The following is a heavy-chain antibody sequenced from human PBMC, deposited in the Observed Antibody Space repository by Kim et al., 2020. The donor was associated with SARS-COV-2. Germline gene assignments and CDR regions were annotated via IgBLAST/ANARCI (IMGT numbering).Heavy chain of an antibody. Sequence: GGSLRLSCAASGFTVSSNYMSWVRQAPGKGLEWVSVIYSGGSTYYADSVKGRFTISRDNSKNTLYLQMNSLRAEDTAVYYCARGPYYYDSSGYYTAFDYWGQGTLVTVSS. CDR3: ARGPYYYDSSGYYTAFDY. V-gene: IGHV3-53*01. J-gene: IGHJ4*02. D-gene: IGHD3-22*01. CDR1: GFTVSSNY. CDR2: IYSGGST.